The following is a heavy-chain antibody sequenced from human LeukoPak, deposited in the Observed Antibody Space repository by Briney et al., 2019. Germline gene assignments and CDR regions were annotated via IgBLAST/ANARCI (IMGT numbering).Heavy chain of an antibody. D-gene: IGHD3-3*01. J-gene: IGHJ6*02. CDR2: ISFDGKTK. V-gene: IGHV3-30*18. Sequence: GRSLRLSCAASGFTFSSYGMHWVRQAPGKGLEWVAVISFDGKTKYYTDSVKGQFTTSRDNSKNTLYLQMNSLRAEDTAVYYCAKGAYYAPDYGMDVWGQGTTVTVSS. CDR1: GFTFSSYG. CDR3: AKGAYYAPDYGMDV.